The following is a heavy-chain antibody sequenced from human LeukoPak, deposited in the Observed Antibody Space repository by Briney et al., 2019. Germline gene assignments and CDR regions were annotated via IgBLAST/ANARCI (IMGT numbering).Heavy chain of an antibody. V-gene: IGHV3-11*01. CDR3: ARVIGYCSGGSCYRYYGMDV. CDR1: GFTFSDYY. J-gene: IGHJ6*02. D-gene: IGHD2-15*01. CDR2: ISSSGSTI. Sequence: GGSLRLSCAASGFTFSDYYMSWIRQAPGKGLEWVSYISSSGSTIYYADSVKGRFTISRDNAKNSQYLQMNSLRAEDTAVYYCARVIGYCSGGSCYRYYGMDVWGQGTTVTVSS.